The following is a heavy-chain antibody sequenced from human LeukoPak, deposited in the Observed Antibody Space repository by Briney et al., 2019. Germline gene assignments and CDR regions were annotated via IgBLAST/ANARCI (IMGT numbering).Heavy chain of an antibody. CDR2: IWYDGRNQ. J-gene: IGHJ6*03. CDR3: ARTYYHMDV. CDR1: GFTFSSYA. V-gene: IGHV3-33*01. Sequence: PGGSLRLSCAASGFTFSSYAMHWVRHAPGKGLEWVAVIWYDGRNQYYADSVKGRFTISRDNSKNTLYLQMNSLRAEDTALYYCARTYYHMDVWGKGATVTISS.